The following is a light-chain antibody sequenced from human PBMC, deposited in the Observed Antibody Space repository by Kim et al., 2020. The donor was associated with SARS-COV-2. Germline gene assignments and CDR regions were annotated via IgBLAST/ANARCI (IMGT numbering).Light chain of an antibody. CDR3: QSYNRSNVV. J-gene: IGLJ2*01. CDR1: SGSVNDNY. V-gene: IGLV6-57*03. CDR2: EDD. Sequence: GKTITLTCTRSSGSVNDNYVRWYQQRPGGVPIIVIYEDDQRPSGVSDRFSGSIDNSSNSASLTISGLKTEDEADYYCQSYNRSNVVFGGGTQLTVL.